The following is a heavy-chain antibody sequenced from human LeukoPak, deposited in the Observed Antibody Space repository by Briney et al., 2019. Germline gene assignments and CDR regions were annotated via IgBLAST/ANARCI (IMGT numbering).Heavy chain of an antibody. CDR2: SYHSGRT. CDR1: GGSITSSKW. CDR3: ARLSPDGFDI. J-gene: IGHJ3*02. Sequence: SGTLSLTCAVSGGSITSSKWWTWVRQPPGKGLEWIGESYHSGRTNYNPSRKSRVTISVDKSKKQFSLKLSSVTAADTAVYYCARLSPDGFDIWGQGTMVTVFS. V-gene: IGHV4-4*02. D-gene: IGHD2/OR15-2a*01.